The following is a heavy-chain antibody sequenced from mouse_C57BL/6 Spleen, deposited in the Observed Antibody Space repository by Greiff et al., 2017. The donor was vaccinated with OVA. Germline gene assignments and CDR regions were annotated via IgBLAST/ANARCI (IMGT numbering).Heavy chain of an antibody. CDR1: GYSFTDYN. D-gene: IGHD2-1*01. J-gene: IGHJ4*01. V-gene: IGHV1-39*01. Sequence: EVQLQQSGPELVKPGASVKISCKASGYSFTDYNMNWVKQSNGKSLEWIGVINPNYGTTSYNQKFKGKATLTVDQSSSTAYMQLNSLTSEDSAVYYCARSRAHMDYGNYGYAMDYWGQGTSVTVSS. CDR2: INPNYGTT. CDR3: ARSRAHMDYGNYGYAMDY.